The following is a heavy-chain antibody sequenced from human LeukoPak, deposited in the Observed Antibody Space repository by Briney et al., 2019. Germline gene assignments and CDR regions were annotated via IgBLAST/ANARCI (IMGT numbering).Heavy chain of an antibody. D-gene: IGHD5-18*01. V-gene: IGHV4-59*01. CDR2: IYYSGST. J-gene: IGHJ4*02. CDR1: GGSISSYY. CDR3: ARDLGQGYSYGYFDY. Sequence: PSETLSLTCTVSGGSISSYYWSWIRQPPGKGLEWIGYIYYSGSTNCNPSLKSRVTISVDTSKNQFSLKLSSVTAADTAVYYCARDLGQGYSYGYFDYWGQGTLVTVSS.